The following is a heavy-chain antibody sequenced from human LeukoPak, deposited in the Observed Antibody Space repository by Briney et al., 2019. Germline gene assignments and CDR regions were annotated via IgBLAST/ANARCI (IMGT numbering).Heavy chain of an antibody. Sequence: SETLSLTCTVSGGSFSSGTYYWGWVRQPPGRGLEWIATMYYSGNTYYNPSLKSRLTISVHTSKNQFSLKLSSVTAAHPAVYYCARHKEYGGNPTFDFWGQGSPVTVSS. J-gene: IGHJ4*02. CDR1: GGSFSSGTYY. D-gene: IGHD4-23*01. CDR3: ARHKEYGGNPTFDF. V-gene: IGHV4-39*01. CDR2: MYYSGNT.